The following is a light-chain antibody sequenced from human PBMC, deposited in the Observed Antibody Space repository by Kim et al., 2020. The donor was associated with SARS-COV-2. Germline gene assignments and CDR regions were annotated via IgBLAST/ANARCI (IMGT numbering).Light chain of an antibody. J-gene: IGKJ2*03. CDR1: QSLLESNGYNY. V-gene: IGKV2-28*01. Sequence: DIVMTQSPLSLPVTPGEPASISCRSSQSLLESNGYNYLDWYLQKPGQSPQLLIYLGSNRASGVPDRFSGSGSGTDFTLKISRLEAEDVGVYYCMQALQTPPSFGQGTKLEI. CDR2: LGS. CDR3: MQALQTPPS.